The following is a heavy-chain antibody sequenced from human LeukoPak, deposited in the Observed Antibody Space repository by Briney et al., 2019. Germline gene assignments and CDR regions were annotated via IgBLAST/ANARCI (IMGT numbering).Heavy chain of an antibody. J-gene: IGHJ6*02. CDR3: ARDSLYCSGGSCYFRYYYGMDV. CDR2: ISAYNGNT. V-gene: IGHV1-18*01. D-gene: IGHD2-15*01. CDR1: GYTFTSYG. Sequence: ASVKVSCKASGYTFTSYGISWVRQAPGQGLEWMGWISAYNGNTNYAQKLQGRVTMTTDTSTSTAYMELRSLGSDDTAVYYCARDSLYCSGGSCYFRYYYGMDVWGQGTTVTVSS.